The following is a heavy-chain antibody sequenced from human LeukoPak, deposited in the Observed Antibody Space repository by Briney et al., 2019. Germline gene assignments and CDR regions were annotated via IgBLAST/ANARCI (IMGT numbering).Heavy chain of an antibody. V-gene: IGHV1-2*02. CDR3: ARDGYSSGWYYYYYYMDV. J-gene: IGHJ6*03. CDR1: EYTFTGYY. D-gene: IGHD6-19*01. CDR2: INPNSGGT. Sequence: ASVKPSCNASEYTFTGYYIHSVRQAPGQGLECMGWINPNSGGTNYAQKFQGRITMTRDTSISKAYMELSRLRSDDTAVYYCARDGYSSGWYYYYYYMDVWGKGTTVTVSS.